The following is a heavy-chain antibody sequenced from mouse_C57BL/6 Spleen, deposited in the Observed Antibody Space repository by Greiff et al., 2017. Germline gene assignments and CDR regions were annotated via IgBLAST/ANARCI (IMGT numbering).Heavy chain of an antibody. Sequence: QVQLQQSGAELVNPGASVTLSCKASGYTFTEYTIHWVKQRSGPGLEWIGWFYPGCGSIKYNEKFKDKATLTAAKSSSTVYMELSRLTSEYSAVYFCARHAIYYYGSSYDYAMYYWGQGITVTVSS. CDR3: ARHAIYYYGSSYDYAMYY. CDR1: GYTFTEYT. D-gene: IGHD1-1*01. CDR2: FYPGCGSI. V-gene: IGHV1-62-2*01. J-gene: IGHJ4*01.